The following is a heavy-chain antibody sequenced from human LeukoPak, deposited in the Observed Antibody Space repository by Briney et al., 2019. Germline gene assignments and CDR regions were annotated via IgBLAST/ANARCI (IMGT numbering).Heavy chain of an antibody. J-gene: IGHJ5*02. CDR1: GLTFTGVNY. CDR2: INTNNGVT. V-gene: IGHV1-2*02. Sequence: ASVKASCEASGLTFTGVNYIHWVRQAPGQGPEWMGWINTNNGVTDYARKFQGRVTMTRDTSISTAYMELYRLTSDDMAMYYCTRDRLSKWFDPWGQGSLVTVSS. D-gene: IGHD5-12*01. CDR3: TRDRLSKWFDP.